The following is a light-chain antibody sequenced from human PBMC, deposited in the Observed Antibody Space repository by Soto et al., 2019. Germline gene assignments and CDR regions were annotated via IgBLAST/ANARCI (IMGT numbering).Light chain of an antibody. CDR3: RQYYSEST. CDR1: QTISNW. CDR2: DAS. V-gene: IGKV1-5*01. Sequence: DIQMTQSPSTLSASIGDRVTITCRASQTISNWLAWYQQKPGKAPKVLIHDASRLESGVPSRFSGSGSGTEFSLTINNLQPDDFAIYYCRQYYSESTFGQGTKVDIK. J-gene: IGKJ1*01.